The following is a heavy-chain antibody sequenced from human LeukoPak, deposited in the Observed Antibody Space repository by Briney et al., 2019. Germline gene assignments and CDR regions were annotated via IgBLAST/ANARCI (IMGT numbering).Heavy chain of an antibody. CDR1: GGTFSSYA. J-gene: IGHJ4*02. CDR2: IIPIFGTA. V-gene: IGHV1-69*05. CDR3: ARGGHITIFGAVTRGEFDY. D-gene: IGHD3-3*01. Sequence: SVKVSCKASGGTFSSYAISWVRQAPGQGLEWMGAIIPIFGTANYAQKFQGRVTITTDESTSTAYMELSSLRSEDTAVYYCARGGHITIFGAVTRGEFDYWGQGTLVTVSS.